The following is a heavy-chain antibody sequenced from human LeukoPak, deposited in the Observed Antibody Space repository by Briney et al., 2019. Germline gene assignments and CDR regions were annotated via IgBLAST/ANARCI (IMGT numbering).Heavy chain of an antibody. Sequence: PGGSLRLSCAASGFTFSSYWMHWVRQAPGKGLLWVSRINSDGSSTSYADSVKGRFTISRDNAKNSLYLQMNSLRAEDTAVYYCARDGAYDFWSCYCFVGDQKLDYWGQGTLVTVSS. CDR1: GFTFSSYW. V-gene: IGHV3-74*01. J-gene: IGHJ4*02. CDR2: INSDGSST. D-gene: IGHD3-3*01. CDR3: ARDGAYDFWSCYCFVGDQKLDY.